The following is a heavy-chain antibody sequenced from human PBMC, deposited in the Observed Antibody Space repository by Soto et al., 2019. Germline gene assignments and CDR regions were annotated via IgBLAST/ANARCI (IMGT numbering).Heavy chain of an antibody. D-gene: IGHD4-17*01. J-gene: IGHJ6*02. CDR1: GFPISSPYS. Sequence: SETLSLTCLVSGFPISSPYSWGWIRQPPGKGLEWIGSISHTGTTSYSPSLTSRVSISVDTSKNQVSLKLTSVTAADTAVYFCARVTMVIRDSDHFGVDVWGHGTTVTVSS. CDR2: ISHTGTT. CDR3: ARVTMVIRDSDHFGVDV. V-gene: IGHV4-38-2*02.